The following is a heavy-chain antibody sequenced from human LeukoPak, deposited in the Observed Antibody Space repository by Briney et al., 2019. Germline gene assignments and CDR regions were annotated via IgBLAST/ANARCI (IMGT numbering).Heavy chain of an antibody. J-gene: IGHJ3*01. V-gene: IGHV4-59*08. CDR3: ARPSLDYGGIDAFDF. CDR2: IYYSGST. D-gene: IGHD4-23*01. CDR1: GGSISSYY. Sequence: PSEALSLTCTVSGGSISSYYWSWIRQPPGKGLEWIGFIYYSGSTNYNPSLKSRVTISVDTSKNQFSLKLSSVTAADTAVYYCARPSLDYGGIDAFDFWGQGTLVTVSS.